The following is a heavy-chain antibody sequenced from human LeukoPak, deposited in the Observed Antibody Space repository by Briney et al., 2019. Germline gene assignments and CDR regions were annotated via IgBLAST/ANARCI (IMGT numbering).Heavy chain of an antibody. Sequence: GGSLRLSCAASGFTFSSYWMHWVRQAPGKGLVWVSRIRTDGTITTYADSVKGRFSISRDNAKNTLYLQVNSLRAEDTAVYYCAREGTGSYMDVWGKGTTVTVSS. V-gene: IGHV3-74*01. CDR2: IRTDGTIT. CDR1: GFTFSSYW. D-gene: IGHD1/OR15-1a*01. J-gene: IGHJ6*03. CDR3: AREGTGSYMDV.